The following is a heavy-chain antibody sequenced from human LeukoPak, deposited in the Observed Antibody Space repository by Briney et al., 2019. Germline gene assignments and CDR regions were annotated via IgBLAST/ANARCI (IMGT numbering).Heavy chain of an antibody. CDR3: ARYSGSYYYPPAWDL. Sequence: GGSLRLSCAASGFIFSNNAMSWVRQAPGKGLEWVSATSTSGGSAYYADSVKGRFTISRDNSKNTLYLQMDSLRADDTAVYYCARYSGSYYYPPAWDLWGQGTLVTVSS. CDR2: TSTSGGSA. J-gene: IGHJ4*02. D-gene: IGHD1-26*01. CDR1: GFIFSNNA. V-gene: IGHV3-23*01.